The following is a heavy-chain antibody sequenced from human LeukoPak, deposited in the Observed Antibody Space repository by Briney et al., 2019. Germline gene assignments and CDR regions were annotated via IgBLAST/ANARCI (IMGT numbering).Heavy chain of an antibody. J-gene: IGHJ4*02. CDR3: ATDLLLWFGESRGVY. CDR2: FDPEDGET. Sequence: ASVKVSCKVSGYTLTELSMHWVRQAPGKGLEWMGGFDPEDGETIYAQKFQGRVTMTEDTSTDTTYMELSSLRPEDTAVYYCATDLLLWFGESRGVYWGQGTLVTVSS. D-gene: IGHD3-10*01. V-gene: IGHV1-24*01. CDR1: GYTLTELS.